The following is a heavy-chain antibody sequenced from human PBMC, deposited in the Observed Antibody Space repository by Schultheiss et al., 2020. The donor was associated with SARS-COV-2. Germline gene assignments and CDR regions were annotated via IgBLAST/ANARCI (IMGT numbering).Heavy chain of an antibody. V-gene: IGHV4-39*07. D-gene: IGHD6-13*01. CDR3: ARVEAAAGNFDY. Sequence: SETLSLTCTVSGGSISSSSYYWGWIRQLPGKGLEWIGSIYHSGSTYYNPSLKSRVTISVDTSKNQFSLKLSSVTAADTAVYYCARVEAAAGNFDYWGKGTLVTVSS. CDR1: GGSISSSSYY. J-gene: IGHJ4*02. CDR2: IYHSGST.